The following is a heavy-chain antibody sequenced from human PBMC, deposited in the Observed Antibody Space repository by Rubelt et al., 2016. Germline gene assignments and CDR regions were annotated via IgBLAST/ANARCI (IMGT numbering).Heavy chain of an antibody. J-gene: IGHJ6*02. V-gene: IGHV4-34*01. CDR2: IDHSGNT. Sequence: QVQLQQWGAGLVKPSETLSLTCAVYGGSFSGYSWTWIRQPPGQGLEWLGEIDHSGNTDYIPSLKSRVSISVDTSKKQISLSLSAVTAADTAVYYCGLAPPSHGRRYGMDVWGQGTTVTVSS. CDR1: GGSFSGYS. D-gene: IGHD6-13*01. CDR3: GLAPPSHGRRYGMDV.